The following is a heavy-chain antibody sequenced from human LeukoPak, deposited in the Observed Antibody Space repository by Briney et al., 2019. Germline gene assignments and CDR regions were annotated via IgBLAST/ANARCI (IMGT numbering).Heavy chain of an antibody. Sequence: LAGGSLRLSCAASGFTFSSYWMTWVRQAPGKGLEWVANIKEDGSEQYSVDSVKGRFTISRDNAKNSLYLQMNSLRAEDTAVYYCARSGYCTNGACYLGYFDYWGQGTLVTVSS. CDR1: GFTFSSYW. CDR2: IKEDGSEQ. V-gene: IGHV3-7*01. CDR3: ARSGYCTNGACYLGYFDY. D-gene: IGHD2-8*01. J-gene: IGHJ4*02.